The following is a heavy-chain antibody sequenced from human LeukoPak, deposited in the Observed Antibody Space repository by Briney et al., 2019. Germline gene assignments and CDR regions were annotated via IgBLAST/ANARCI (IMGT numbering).Heavy chain of an antibody. Sequence: PSETLSLTCTVSGGSISSSSYYWGWIRQPPGKGLEWIGSIYYSGSTYYNPSLKSRVTISVDTSKNQFSLKLSSVTAADTAVYYCARSGGCSGGSCYGGYYFDYWGQGTLVTVSS. V-gene: IGHV4-39*01. CDR3: ARSGGCSGGSCYGGYYFDY. D-gene: IGHD2-15*01. CDR1: GGSISSSSYY. J-gene: IGHJ4*02. CDR2: IYYSGST.